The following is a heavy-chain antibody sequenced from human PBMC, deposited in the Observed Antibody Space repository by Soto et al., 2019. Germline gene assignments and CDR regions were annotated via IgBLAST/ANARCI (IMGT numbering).Heavy chain of an antibody. CDR3: ARDRYCSGGSCYGYFDY. J-gene: IGHJ4*02. Sequence: SVKVSCKASGGTFSSYAISWVRQAPGQGLEWMGGIIPIFGTANYAQKFQGRVTITADESTSTAYMELSSLRSEDMAVYYCARDRYCSGGSCYGYFDYWGQGTLVTVSS. V-gene: IGHV1-69*13. CDR2: IIPIFGTA. CDR1: GGTFSSYA. D-gene: IGHD2-15*01.